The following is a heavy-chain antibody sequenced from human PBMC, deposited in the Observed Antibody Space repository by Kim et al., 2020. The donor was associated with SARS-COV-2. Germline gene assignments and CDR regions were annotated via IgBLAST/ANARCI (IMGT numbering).Heavy chain of an antibody. J-gene: IGHJ6*02. CDR3: AGRNDYYYGMDV. D-gene: IGHD3-16*01. V-gene: IGHV7-4-1*02. Sequence: YAQRFTGRFVFSLDTSVSTAYLQISSLKAEDTAVYYCAGRNDYYYGMDVWGQGTTVTVSS.